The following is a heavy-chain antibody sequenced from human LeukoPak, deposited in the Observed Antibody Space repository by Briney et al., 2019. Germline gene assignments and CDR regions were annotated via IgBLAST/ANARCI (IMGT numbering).Heavy chain of an antibody. J-gene: IGHJ3*02. CDR3: ARQTTHDAFDI. Sequence: PGGSLRLSRAASGFTFSSYWISWVRQAPGKGLEGVVNIKQEGSEKFYVDSVKGRFTISRDNAKNSLYLQMNSVRAEDTAVYYCARQTTHDAFDIWGQGTMVTVSS. V-gene: IGHV3-7*01. D-gene: IGHD4-11*01. CDR1: GFTFSSYW. CDR2: IKQEGSEK.